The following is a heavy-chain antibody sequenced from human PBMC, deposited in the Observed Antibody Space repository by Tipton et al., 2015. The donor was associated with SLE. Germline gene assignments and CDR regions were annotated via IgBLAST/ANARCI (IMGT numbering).Heavy chain of an antibody. CDR1: GFTFSSYS. D-gene: IGHD3-10*01. V-gene: IGHV3-48*01. CDR3: ARDGSGSAHYYYYGMDV. CDR2: ISSSSSTI. Sequence: GSLRLSCAASGFTFSSYSMNWVRQAPGKGLEWVSYISSSSSTIYYADSVKGGFTIPRDNAKNSLYLQMNSLRAEDTAVYYCARDGSGSAHYYYYGMDVWGQGTTVPVSS. J-gene: IGHJ6*02.